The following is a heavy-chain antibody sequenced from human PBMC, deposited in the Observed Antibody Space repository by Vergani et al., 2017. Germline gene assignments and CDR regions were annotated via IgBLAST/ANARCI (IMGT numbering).Heavy chain of an antibody. CDR1: GYTFTSYG. Sequence: QVQLVQSGAEVKKPGASVKVSCKASGYTFTSYGISWVRQAPGQGLEWMGWIIPILGIANYAQKFQGRLTITADKSTTTAFMDLSSLRSEDTAVYYCARGREYSATSWGQGTLVTVSS. V-gene: IGHV1-69*10. J-gene: IGHJ4*02. D-gene: IGHD5-12*01. CDR2: IIPILGIA. CDR3: ARGREYSATS.